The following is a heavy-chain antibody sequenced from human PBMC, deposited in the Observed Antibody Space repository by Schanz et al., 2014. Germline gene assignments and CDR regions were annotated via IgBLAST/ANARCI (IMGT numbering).Heavy chain of an antibody. CDR3: AKSYDTSGYSGFDY. J-gene: IGHJ4*02. Sequence: EVLLVDSGGGLVQPGGSLRLSCGASGFSVSSNYMSWVRQAPGKGLEWVSVISSGGSTYNADSVKGRFTISRDNSKNTLYLQMNSLRTEDTAVYFCAKSYDTSGYSGFDYWGQGTLVTVSS. D-gene: IGHD3-22*01. CDR2: ISSGGST. CDR1: GFSVSSNY. V-gene: IGHV3-66*01.